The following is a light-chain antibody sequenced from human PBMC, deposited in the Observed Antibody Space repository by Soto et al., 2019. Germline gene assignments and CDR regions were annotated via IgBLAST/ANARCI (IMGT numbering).Light chain of an antibody. CDR1: SSDVGGYDI. V-gene: IGLV2-23*01. CDR3: CSYEGISNYV. J-gene: IGLJ7*01. CDR2: ESS. Sequence: QSLMTHPASVSGSPGHSITVSCPGTSSDVGGYDIVSWYQQHPDKAPKLMIYESSKRPSRDSNRFSGSTAGNTASLTISGVKAEDEADYYCCSYEGISNYVFGGGTSSASS.